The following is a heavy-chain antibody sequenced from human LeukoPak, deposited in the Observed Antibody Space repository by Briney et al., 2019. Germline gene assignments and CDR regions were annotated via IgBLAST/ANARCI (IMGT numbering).Heavy chain of an antibody. D-gene: IGHD5-18*01. CDR3: ARRAKTERGHSYGLDY. CDR2: TYYRSKWYN. J-gene: IGHJ4*02. Sequence: SQTLSLTCAISGDSVSSNSAAWNWIRQSPSRGLEWLGRTYYRSKWYNDYAVSVKSRITINPDTSKNQFSLQLNSVTPEDTAVYYCARRAKTERGHSYGLDYWGQGTLVTVSP. V-gene: IGHV6-1*01. CDR1: GDSVSSNSAA.